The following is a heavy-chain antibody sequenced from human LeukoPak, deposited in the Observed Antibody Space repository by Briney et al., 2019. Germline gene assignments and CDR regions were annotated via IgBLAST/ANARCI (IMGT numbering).Heavy chain of an antibody. V-gene: IGHV3-33*01. CDR2: IWYDGSNK. Sequence: PGRSLRLSCAASGFTFSSYGMHWVRQAPGKGLEWVAVIWYDGSNKYYADSVKGRFTISRDNSKNTLYLQMNSLRSEDTAVYYCAADPGLLAFDIWGQGTMVTVSS. CDR1: GFTFSSYG. CDR3: AADPGLLAFDI. D-gene: IGHD1-26*01. J-gene: IGHJ3*02.